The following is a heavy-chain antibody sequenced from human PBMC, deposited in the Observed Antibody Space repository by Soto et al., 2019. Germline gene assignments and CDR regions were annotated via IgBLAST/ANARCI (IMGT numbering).Heavy chain of an antibody. V-gene: IGHV3-33*01. CDR1: GFTFSSYG. Sequence: QVQLVESGGGVVQPGRSLRLSCAASGFTFSSYGMHWVRQAPGKGLEWVAVIWYDGSNKYYADSVKGRFTISRDNSKNTLYLQMNSLRAEDTAVYYCARSEHAYPDYYYYGMDVWGQGTTVTVSS. CDR2: IWYDGSNK. J-gene: IGHJ6*02. D-gene: IGHD2-2*01. CDR3: ARSEHAYPDYYYYGMDV.